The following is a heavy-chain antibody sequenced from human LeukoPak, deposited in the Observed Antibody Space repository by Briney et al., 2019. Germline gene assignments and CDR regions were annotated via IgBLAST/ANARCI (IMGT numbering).Heavy chain of an antibody. CDR1: GFTFSSYG. Sequence: PGGSLRLSCAASGFTFSSYGMHWVRQAPGKGLEWVAVIWYDGSNKYYADSVKGRFTISRDNSKNTLYLQMNSLRAEDTAVYYCARDSLPYYDSSGYRLTPFDYWGQGTQVTVSS. D-gene: IGHD3-22*01. V-gene: IGHV3-33*01. CDR3: ARDSLPYYDSSGYRLTPFDY. CDR2: IWYDGSNK. J-gene: IGHJ4*02.